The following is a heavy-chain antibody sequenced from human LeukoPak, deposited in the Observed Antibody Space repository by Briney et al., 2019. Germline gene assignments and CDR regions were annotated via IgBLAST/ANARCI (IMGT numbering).Heavy chain of an antibody. Sequence: GGSLRLSCAASGFTVSSNYMSWVRQAPGKGLEWVSVIYSGGSTYYADSVKGRFTISRDNSKNTLYLQMNSLRAEDTAVYYCAREPAVAATKYWFDPWGQGTLVTVSS. CDR3: AREPAVAATKYWFDP. J-gene: IGHJ5*02. CDR2: IYSGGST. CDR1: GFTVSSNY. V-gene: IGHV3-53*01. D-gene: IGHD2-15*01.